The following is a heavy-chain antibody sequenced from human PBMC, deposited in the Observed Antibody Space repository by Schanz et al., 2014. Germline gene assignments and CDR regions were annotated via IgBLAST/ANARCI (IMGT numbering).Heavy chain of an antibody. CDR2: IRYDGINK. Sequence: QVQLVESGGGVVHPGGSLRLSCAASGFTFSSYGMHWVRQAPGKGLEWVAFIRYDGINKYYADSVKGRFTISRDISKNTLYLQMNSLIAEDTAVYYCAKCIGWYGRCAFDIWGQGTMVTVSS. D-gene: IGHD6-19*01. V-gene: IGHV3-30*02. CDR1: GFTFSSYG. J-gene: IGHJ3*02. CDR3: AKCIGWYGRCAFDI.